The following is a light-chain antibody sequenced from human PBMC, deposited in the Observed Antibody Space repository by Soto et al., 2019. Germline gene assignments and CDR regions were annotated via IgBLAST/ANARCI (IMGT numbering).Light chain of an antibody. CDR1: HSISSW. CDR2: DAS. Sequence: EIQMTQSPSTLSSSVGERATITCRASHSISSWLACYQQRPGKAPKLLIYDASSLDTRLPSRFSGSGSGTEFPPTSSRLQPDFAATYLRQQGNTYHTFGGGTKVEI. J-gene: IGKJ4*01. V-gene: IGKV1-5*01. CDR3: QQGNTYHT.